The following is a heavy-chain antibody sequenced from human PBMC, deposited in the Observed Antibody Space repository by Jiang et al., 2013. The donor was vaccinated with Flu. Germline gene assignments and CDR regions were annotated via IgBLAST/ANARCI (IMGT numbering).Heavy chain of an antibody. CDR3: ARDSEAPXIYDSSGYYGYDFDY. D-gene: IGHD3-22*01. CDR2: ISYDGSNK. V-gene: IGHV3-30-3*01. J-gene: IGHJ4*02. Sequence: VQLLESGGGVVQPGRSLRLSCAASGFTFSSYAMHWVRQAPGKGLEWVAVISYDGSNKYYADSVKGRFTISRDNSENTLYLQMNSLRAEDTAVYYCARDSEAPXIYDSSGYYGYDFDYWGQGTLVTVSS. CDR1: GFTFSSYA.